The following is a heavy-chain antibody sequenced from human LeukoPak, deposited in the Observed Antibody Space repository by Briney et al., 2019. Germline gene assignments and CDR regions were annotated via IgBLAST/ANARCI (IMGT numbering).Heavy chain of an antibody. J-gene: IGHJ4*02. Sequence: GGSLRLSCAASGFTVSSYSMHWVRQAPGKGLEWVSAISGSGGSTYYADSVKGRFTISRDNSKNTLYLQMNSLRAEDTAVYYCAKDRGHYYDSSGYSGYWGQGTLVTVSS. CDR1: GFTVSSYS. D-gene: IGHD3-22*01. CDR3: AKDRGHYYDSSGYSGY. V-gene: IGHV3-23*01. CDR2: ISGSGGST.